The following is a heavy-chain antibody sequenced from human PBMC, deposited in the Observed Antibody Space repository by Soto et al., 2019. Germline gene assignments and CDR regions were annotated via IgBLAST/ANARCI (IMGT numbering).Heavy chain of an antibody. V-gene: IGHV1-18*01. D-gene: IGHD3-16*01. CDR2: INAYNGNT. J-gene: IGHJ6*02. CDR1: GYSFTRYG. CDR3: AMVDVYVTPSPQDV. Sequence: QVQLVQSGAEAKNPGASVKVSCKASGYSFTRYGIGWARQAPGQGLEWMGWINAYNGNTNYAQNLQGRLTLTTDTSTTTAYMELRSLRSNYTAIYYCAMVDVYVTPSPQDVWGQGTTVTVSS.